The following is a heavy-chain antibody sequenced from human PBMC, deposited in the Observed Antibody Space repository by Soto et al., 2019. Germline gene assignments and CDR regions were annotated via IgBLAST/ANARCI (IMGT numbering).Heavy chain of an antibody. CDR3: ERDDIAVACIVHY. V-gene: IGHV3-33*01. J-gene: IGHJ4*02. CDR2: IWYDGSNK. CDR1: GFTFSSYG. Sequence: QVQLVESGGGVVQPGRSLRLSCAASGFTFSSYGMHWVRQAPGKGLEWVAVIWYDGSNKYHADSVKGRFTISRDNSNNTLYLQMNSLRAEETAVYYCERDDIAVACIVHYWGQGTLVTVSS. D-gene: IGHD6-19*01.